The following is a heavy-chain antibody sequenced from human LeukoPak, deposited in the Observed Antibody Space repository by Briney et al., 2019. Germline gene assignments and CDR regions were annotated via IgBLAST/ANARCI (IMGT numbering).Heavy chain of an antibody. Sequence: SETLSLTCTVSGGSIRSSYYYWGWIRQPPGKGLEWIGSIYDSGSTYYNPSLKSRVTISVDTSKNQFSLKLNSVTAADTAVYYCARLTLTGSLNWGQGTLVTVSS. D-gene: IGHD7-27*01. CDR2: IYDSGST. J-gene: IGHJ4*02. V-gene: IGHV4-39*01. CDR3: ARLTLTGSLN. CDR1: GGSIRSSYYY.